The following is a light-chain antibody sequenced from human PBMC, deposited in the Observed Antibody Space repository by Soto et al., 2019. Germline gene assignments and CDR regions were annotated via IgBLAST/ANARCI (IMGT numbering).Light chain of an antibody. CDR2: GAS. V-gene: IGKV3-20*01. J-gene: IGKJ1*01. Sequence: EILLTQSPGPLSFSPGERATLSCRASQSVSSSYLAWYQQKPGQAPRLLIYGASSRATGIPDRFSGSGSGTDFTLTISRLEFEDFAVYYCQQYGSSPGGTFGQGTKVAIK. CDR1: QSVSSSY. CDR3: QQYGSSPGGT.